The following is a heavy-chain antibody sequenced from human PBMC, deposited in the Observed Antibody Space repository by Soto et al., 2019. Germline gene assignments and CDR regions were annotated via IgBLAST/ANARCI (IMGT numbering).Heavy chain of an antibody. CDR3: AKDSRIAAAADY. V-gene: IGHV3-23*01. D-gene: IGHD6-13*01. CDR1: VFTFSSYA. J-gene: IGHJ4*02. CDR2: ISGSGGST. Sequence: GPLKLSCAASVFTFSSYAMSWVRQAPGKGLEWVSDISGSGGSTYYADSVKGRFTISRDNSKNTLYLQMNSLRAEDTAVYYCAKDSRIAAAADYWGQGTLVTV.